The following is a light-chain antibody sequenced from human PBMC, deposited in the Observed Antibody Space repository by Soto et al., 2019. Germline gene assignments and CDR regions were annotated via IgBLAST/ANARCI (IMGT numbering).Light chain of an antibody. Sequence: DIQMSQARPAMSAYVGDRVTITCRASQGISNYLAWFQQKSGKVPKRLIYAASNLQSGVPSRFSGSGSGTEFTLTISSLQPDDVATYYCQHYTSYSEAFGQGTKVDI. CDR2: AAS. CDR1: QGISNY. J-gene: IGKJ1*01. CDR3: QHYTSYSEA. V-gene: IGKV1-17*03.